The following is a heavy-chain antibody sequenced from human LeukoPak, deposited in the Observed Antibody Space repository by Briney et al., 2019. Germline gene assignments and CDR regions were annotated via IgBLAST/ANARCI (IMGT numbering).Heavy chain of an antibody. V-gene: IGHV3-74*01. J-gene: IGHJ4*02. D-gene: IGHD1-26*01. CDR1: GFTFSSYW. Sequence: PGGSLRLSCAASGFTFSSYWMHWVRQAPGKGLVWVSLINSDGSSTYYADSVKGRSSISRDNAKNTLYLQMNSLRAEDTAVYYCARDQIVGATGFGYWGQGTLVTVSS. CDR2: INSDGSST. CDR3: ARDQIVGATGFGY.